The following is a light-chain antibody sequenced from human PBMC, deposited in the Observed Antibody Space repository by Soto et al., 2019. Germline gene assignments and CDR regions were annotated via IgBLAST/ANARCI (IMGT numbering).Light chain of an antibody. Sequence: QSVLTQPPSASGTPGQRVTISCSGSSSNVGVNFVYWYQHLPGTAPKLLIYRNDQRPSGVPDRFSGSKSGTSSSLAISGLRYEDEADDYCAAWDDSLRGRVFGTGTKVTVL. V-gene: IGLV1-47*01. CDR1: SSNVGVNF. CDR2: RND. J-gene: IGLJ1*01. CDR3: AAWDDSLRGRV.